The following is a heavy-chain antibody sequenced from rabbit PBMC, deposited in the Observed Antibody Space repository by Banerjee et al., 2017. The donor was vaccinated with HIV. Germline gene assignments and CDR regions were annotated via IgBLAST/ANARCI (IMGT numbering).Heavy chain of an antibody. D-gene: IGHD6-1*01. V-gene: IGHV1S40*01. CDR1: GFSFSTRYY. Sequence: QSLEESGGGLVQPEGSLTLTCTASGFSFSTRYYMGWVRQAPGKGLEWIACIYAGSSGSTYYATWAKGRFTISKTSSTTVTLQMTSLTAADTATYFCARGDYNYGDAGNVYAEWGPGTLVTVS. CDR3: ARGDYNYGDAGNVYAE. CDR2: IYAGSSGST. J-gene: IGHJ4*01.